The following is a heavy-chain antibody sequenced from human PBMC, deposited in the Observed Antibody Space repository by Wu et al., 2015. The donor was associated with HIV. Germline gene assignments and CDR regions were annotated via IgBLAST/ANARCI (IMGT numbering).Heavy chain of an antibody. CDR3: TRDELFRVDDAFDM. V-gene: IGHV1-2*02. CDR2: TNVNTGGT. D-gene: IGHD2-15*01. CDR1: GYTFTDYF. Sequence: QVQLVQSGADVKKPGASVKVSCKASGYTFTDYFVHWVRQAPGQNFEWMGWTNVNTGGTNYAPKFQGRVTMTRDTSISTAYIELSGLTSDDTAVYYCTRDELFRVDDAFDMWGQGTLVTVSS. J-gene: IGHJ3*02.